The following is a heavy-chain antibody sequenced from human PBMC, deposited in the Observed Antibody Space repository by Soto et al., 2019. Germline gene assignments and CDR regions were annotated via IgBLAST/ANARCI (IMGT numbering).Heavy chain of an antibody. Sequence: PGGSLRLSCAASGFTFSGSAMHWVRQASGKGLEWVGRIRSKANSYATAYAASVKGRFTISRDDSKNTAYLQMNSLKTEDTAVYYCTSRHCSGGSCSRPRGMDVWGQGTTVTVSS. CDR1: GFTFSGSA. V-gene: IGHV3-73*01. CDR3: TSRHCSGGSCSRPRGMDV. CDR2: IRSKANSYAT. D-gene: IGHD2-15*01. J-gene: IGHJ6*02.